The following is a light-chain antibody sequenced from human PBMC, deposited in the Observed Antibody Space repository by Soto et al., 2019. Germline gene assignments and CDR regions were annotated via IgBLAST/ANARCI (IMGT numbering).Light chain of an antibody. CDR2: GAS. J-gene: IGKJ4*01. V-gene: IGKV3-15*01. CDR3: KQYGSSGT. Sequence: ELVMTQSPATLSVSPGERSPLSCRNSPSVSSSLAWYQQKPGQSPRLLIFGASTRAAGIPARFSGSGSGTELNLTISRLEPEDFAVYYCKQYGSSGTFGKGTKV. CDR1: PSVSSS.